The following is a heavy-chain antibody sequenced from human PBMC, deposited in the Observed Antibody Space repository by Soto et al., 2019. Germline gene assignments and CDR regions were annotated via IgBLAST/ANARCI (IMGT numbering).Heavy chain of an antibody. CDR1: GGTFSSYA. CDR2: IIPIFGTA. J-gene: IGHJ6*02. Sequence: SVKVSCKASGGTFSSYAISWVRQAPGQGLEWMGGIIPIFGTANYAQKFQGRVTITADESTSTAYMELSSLRSEDTAVYYCASFTMVRGVMPYYGMDVWGQGTKGTVS. V-gene: IGHV1-69*13. CDR3: ASFTMVRGVMPYYGMDV. D-gene: IGHD3-10*01.